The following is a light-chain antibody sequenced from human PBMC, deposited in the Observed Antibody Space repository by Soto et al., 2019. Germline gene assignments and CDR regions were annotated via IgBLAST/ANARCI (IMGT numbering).Light chain of an antibody. CDR2: HAS. J-gene: IGKJ1*01. V-gene: IGKV1-5*01. CDR1: QSISNW. Sequence: IHMTKSPSTVPGSGIDIGTTTCRASQSISNWLAWYQQKPGTAPKLLIYHASTLESGVPSRFSGSGSGTEFTLTISSLKPDDFATYYCQEYNSYSFGQGTKVDIK. CDR3: QEYNSYS.